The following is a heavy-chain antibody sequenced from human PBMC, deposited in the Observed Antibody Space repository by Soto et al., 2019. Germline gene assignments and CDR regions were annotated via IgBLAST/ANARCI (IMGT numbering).Heavy chain of an antibody. J-gene: IGHJ4*02. CDR1: GFTFSDFY. CDR3: ASIWGGGGYALIY. D-gene: IGHD2-8*01. CDR2: ISSSGTTT. Sequence: QVQLVESGGGLVKPGGSLRLSCAASGFTFSDFYMSWIRQAPGKGLEWISYISSSGTTTYYTDSVKGRFTISRDNAKNSLYLQMNTLRDEDTAVYYCASIWGGGGYALIYGGQGTLVTVSS. V-gene: IGHV3-11*01.